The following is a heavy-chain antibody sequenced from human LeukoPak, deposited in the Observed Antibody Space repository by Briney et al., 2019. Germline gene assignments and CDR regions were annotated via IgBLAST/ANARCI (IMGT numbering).Heavy chain of an antibody. V-gene: IGHV3-74*01. J-gene: IGHJ4*02. Sequence: PGRSLRLSCAASGFTFDDYAMHWVRQAPGKGLVWVSRINSDGSSTSYADSVKGRFTISRDNAKNTLYLQMNSLRAEDTAVYYCARGENSYIDYWGQGTLVTVSS. CDR1: GFTFDDYA. CDR2: INSDGSST. CDR3: ARGENSYIDY.